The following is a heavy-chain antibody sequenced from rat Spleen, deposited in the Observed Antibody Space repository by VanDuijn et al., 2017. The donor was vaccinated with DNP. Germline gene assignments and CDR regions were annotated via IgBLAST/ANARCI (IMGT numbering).Heavy chain of an antibody. CDR1: GFTFSYYW. CDR3: ARPDY. J-gene: IGHJ2*01. CDR2: INTGGGNT. Sequence: EVQLVESGGGLVQPGRSMKLSCAASGFTFSYYWMAWIRQVPGKGLEWIASINTGGGNTYYRDSVKGRFTISRDNAKTTLYLQMDSLRSEDTATYYCARPDYWGQGVMVTVSS. V-gene: IGHV5-25*01.